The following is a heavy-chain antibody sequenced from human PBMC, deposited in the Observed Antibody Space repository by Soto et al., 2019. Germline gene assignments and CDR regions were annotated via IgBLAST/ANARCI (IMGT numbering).Heavy chain of an antibody. CDR3: ASLSLGPSPVDY. CDR1: GGSFSGYY. Sequence: SETLSLTCAVYGGSFSGYYWSWIRQPPGKGLEWIGEINHSGSTNYNPSLKSRVTISVDTSKNQFSLKLSSVTAADTAVYYCASLSLGPSPVDYWGQGTLVTVSS. CDR2: INHSGST. D-gene: IGHD3-9*01. J-gene: IGHJ4*02. V-gene: IGHV4-34*01.